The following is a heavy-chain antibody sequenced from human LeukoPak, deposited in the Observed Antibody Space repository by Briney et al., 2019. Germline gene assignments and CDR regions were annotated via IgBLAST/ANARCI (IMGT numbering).Heavy chain of an antibody. Sequence: PGGSLRLSCAASGFTFSSYAMSWVRQAPGKGLEWVSAISGGGGSTYYADSVKGRFTISRGNSKNTLYLQMNSLRAEDTAVYYCAKDLQLGIVVVTAIYFDYWGQGTLVTVSS. CDR3: AKDLQLGIVVVTAIYFDY. J-gene: IGHJ4*02. V-gene: IGHV3-23*01. D-gene: IGHD2-21*02. CDR1: GFTFSSYA. CDR2: ISGGGGST.